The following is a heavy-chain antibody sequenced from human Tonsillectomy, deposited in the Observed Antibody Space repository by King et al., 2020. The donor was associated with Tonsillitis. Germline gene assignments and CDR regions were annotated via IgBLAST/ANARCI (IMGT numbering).Heavy chain of an antibody. D-gene: IGHD3-22*01. J-gene: IGHJ4*02. Sequence: QLQESGPGLVKPSQTLSLTCTVSGGSISSGSYYWSWIRQPAGKGLEWIGRISTSGSTNYNPSLKSRVTISVDTSKNQFSLKLSSVTAADTAVYYCARVLISYYFDNSAYYGQNAPSQLYYFDYWGQGTLVTVSS. CDR3: ARVLISYYFDNSAYYGQNAPSQLYYFDY. CDR1: GGSISSGSYY. CDR2: ISTSGST. V-gene: IGHV4-61*02.